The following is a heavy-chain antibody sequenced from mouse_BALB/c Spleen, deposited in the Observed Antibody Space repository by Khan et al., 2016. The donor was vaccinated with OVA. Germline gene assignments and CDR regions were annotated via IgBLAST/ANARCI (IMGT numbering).Heavy chain of an antibody. D-gene: IGHD1-1*01. CDR1: GYSIGSDYA. J-gene: IGHJ2*01. CDR2: ISYSGNT. Sequence: EVQLQESGPGLVKPSQSLSLTCAVTGYSIGSDYAWNWIRPFPGNKLEWMAFISYSGNTNYNPSLKGRFSISRDTSKNQFFLQLNSLTSEDTATYYCARVYGGDFDYWGQGTTVTVSS. V-gene: IGHV3-2*02. CDR3: ARVYGGDFDY.